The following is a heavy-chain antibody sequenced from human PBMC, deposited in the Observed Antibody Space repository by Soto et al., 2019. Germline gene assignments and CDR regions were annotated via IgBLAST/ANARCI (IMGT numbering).Heavy chain of an antibody. V-gene: IGHV1-69*13. D-gene: IGHD4-4*01. CDR1: GGTFSSYA. Sequence: SVKVACKASGGTFSSYAISWVRQAPGQGLEWMGGIIPIFGTANYAQKFQGRVTITADESTSTAYMELSSLRSEDTAVYYCARGPRGNSFFYYSGMDVWGQGTTVTVSS. CDR3: ARGPRGNSFFYYSGMDV. CDR2: IIPIFGTA. J-gene: IGHJ6*02.